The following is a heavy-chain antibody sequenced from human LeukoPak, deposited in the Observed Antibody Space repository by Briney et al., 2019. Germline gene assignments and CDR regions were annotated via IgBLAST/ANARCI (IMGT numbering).Heavy chain of an antibody. CDR3: ASLSAAPLENWFDP. V-gene: IGHV3-11*04. D-gene: IGHD2/OR15-2a*01. Sequence: PGGSLRLSCAASGFTFSDYYMCWIRQAPGKGLEWVSYISSSGSTIYYADSVKGRFTISRDNAKNSLYLQMNSLRAEDTAVYYCASLSAAPLENWFDPWGQGTLVTVSS. CDR1: GFTFSDYY. CDR2: ISSSGSTI. J-gene: IGHJ5*02.